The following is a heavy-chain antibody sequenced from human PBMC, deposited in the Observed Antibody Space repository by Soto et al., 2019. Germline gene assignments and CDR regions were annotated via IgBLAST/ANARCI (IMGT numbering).Heavy chain of an antibody. V-gene: IGHV1-8*01. CDR1: GYTFTSYD. CDR3: ARRRWSVSNAFDI. J-gene: IGHJ3*02. CDR2: MNPNSGNT. D-gene: IGHD2-15*01. Sequence: GASVKVSCKASGYTFTSYDTNWVRQATGQGLEWMGWMNPNSGNTGYAQKFQGRVTMTRSTSISTAYMELSSLRSEDTAVYYCARRRWSVSNAFDIWGQGTMVTVSS.